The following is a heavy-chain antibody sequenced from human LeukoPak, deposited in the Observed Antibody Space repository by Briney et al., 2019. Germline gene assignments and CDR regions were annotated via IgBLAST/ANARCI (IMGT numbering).Heavy chain of an antibody. J-gene: IGHJ6*03. CDR3: ARVEVDSSGPGRYYYYMDV. D-gene: IGHD3-22*01. CDR2: IYYSGST. V-gene: IGHV4-59*01. CDR1: GGSISSYY. Sequence: PSETLSLTCTVSGGSISSYYWSWIRQPPGRGLEWIGYIYYSGSTNYNPSLKSRVTISVDTSKNQFSLKLSSVTAADTAVYYCARVEVDSSGPGRYYYYMDVWGKGTTVTISS.